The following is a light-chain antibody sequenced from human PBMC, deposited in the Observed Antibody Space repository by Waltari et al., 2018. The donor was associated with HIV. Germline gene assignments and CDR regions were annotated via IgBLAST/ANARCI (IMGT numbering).Light chain of an antibody. Sequence: DIVMTQTPPSLSVTPGQPASISCKSNQSLQHSNRKTYLYWYLQKSGQPPQLLIYEVSTRFSGVPDRFSGSGSGTDFTLKISRVEAEDFGVYYCMQSLQIPLTFGGGTKVEIK. CDR1: QSLQHSNRKTY. J-gene: IGKJ4*01. V-gene: IGKV2D-29*01. CDR2: EVS. CDR3: MQSLQIPLT.